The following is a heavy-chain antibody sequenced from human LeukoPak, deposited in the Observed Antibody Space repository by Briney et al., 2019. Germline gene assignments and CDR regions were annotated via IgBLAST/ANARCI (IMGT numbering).Heavy chain of an antibody. CDR1: GYTFTMYY. CDR2: INPSDGAT. Sequence: ASVKVSCKASGYTFTMYYFHWVRQAPGQGLEWMGMINPSDGATTYAQRFQGRVTMTRDTSTTTVYMDLRSLRSDDTAVYFCGGEQGGGRSGSLGGLFASYYTYYYMDVWGRGTTVTVSS. D-gene: IGHD3-16*01. V-gene: IGHV1-46*01. CDR3: GGEQGGGRSGSLGGLFASYYTYYYMDV. J-gene: IGHJ6*03.